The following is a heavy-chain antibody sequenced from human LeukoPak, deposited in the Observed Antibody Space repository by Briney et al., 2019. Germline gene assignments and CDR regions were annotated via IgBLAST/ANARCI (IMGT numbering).Heavy chain of an antibody. CDR2: IRYDGSNK. J-gene: IGHJ4*02. V-gene: IGHV3-30*02. CDR3: AKGGGYYDSRLDY. D-gene: IGHD3-22*01. Sequence: GRSLRLSCAASGFTFSSYAMHWVRQAPGKGLEWVAFIRYDGSNKYYADSVKGRFTISRDNSKNTLYLQMDSLRAEDTAAYYCAKGGGYYDSRLDYWGQGTLVTVSS. CDR1: GFTFSSYA.